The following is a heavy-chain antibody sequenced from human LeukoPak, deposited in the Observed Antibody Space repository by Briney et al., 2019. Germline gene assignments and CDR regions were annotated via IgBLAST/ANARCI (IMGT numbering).Heavy chain of an antibody. D-gene: IGHD5-12*01. CDR3: ARDGPYGSGYPEGFDI. V-gene: IGHV1-2*02. J-gene: IGHJ3*02. CDR1: GYTFTCYY. CDR2: INPNSGGT. Sequence: GASVKVSCKASGYTFTCYYMHWVRQAPGQGLEWMGWINPNSGGTNYAQKFQGRVTMTRDTSISTAYMELSRLRSDDTAVYYCARDGPYGSGYPEGFDIWGQGTMVTVSS.